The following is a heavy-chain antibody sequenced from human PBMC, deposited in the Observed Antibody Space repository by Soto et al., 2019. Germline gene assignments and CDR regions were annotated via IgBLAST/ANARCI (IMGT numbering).Heavy chain of an antibody. D-gene: IGHD3-22*01. V-gene: IGHV4-59*01. J-gene: IGHJ3*02. CDR1: GGSISSYY. Sequence: SETLSLTCPVSGGSISSYYWSWIRQPPGKGLEWIGYIYYSGSTNYNPSLKSRVTISVDTSKNQFSLKLSSVTAADTAVYYCASGGGGYDSCGYYARRAFDIWGQGTMVTVSS. CDR2: IYYSGST. CDR3: ASGGGGYDSCGYYARRAFDI.